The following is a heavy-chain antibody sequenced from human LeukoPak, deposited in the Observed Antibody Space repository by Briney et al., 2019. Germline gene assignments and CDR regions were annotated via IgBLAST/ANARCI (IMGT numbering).Heavy chain of an antibody. CDR3: VVGARRGYFQH. J-gene: IGHJ1*01. CDR1: GFTFSSYG. D-gene: IGHD1-26*01. CDR2: ISGSGGST. V-gene: IGHV3-23*01. Sequence: GGSLRLSCAASGFTFSSYGMSWVRQAPGKGREWVSAISGSGGSTYYADSVKGRFTISRDNSKNTLYLQMNSLRAEDTAVYYCVVGARRGYFQHWGQGTLVTVSS.